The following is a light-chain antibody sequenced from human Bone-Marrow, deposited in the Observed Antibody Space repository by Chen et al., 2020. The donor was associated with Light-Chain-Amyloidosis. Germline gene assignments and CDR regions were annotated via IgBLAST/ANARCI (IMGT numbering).Light chain of an antibody. CDR1: QTISSKY. CDR2: GSS. V-gene: IGKV3-20*01. Sequence: EIVLSQSPGTLSLSLGEGANLTCRASQTISSKYLTWYQQKFGQAPRLLIDGSSSRATGIPDRFTGSGSGTDFTLTINRLEPEDFAMYYCQQYGTSPLTFGGGTKVEIK. J-gene: IGKJ4*01. CDR3: QQYGTSPLT.